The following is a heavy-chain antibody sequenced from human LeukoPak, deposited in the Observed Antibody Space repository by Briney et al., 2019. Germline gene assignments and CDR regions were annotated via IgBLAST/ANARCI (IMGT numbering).Heavy chain of an antibody. D-gene: IGHD6-13*01. V-gene: IGHV4-59*11. CDR3: ARVLGDSSSWYTYYYMDV. Sequence: SETLSLTCTVSGGSISSHYWSWIRQPPGKELEWIGYIYYSGSTNYNPSLKSRATISVDTSKNQFSLKLSSVTAADTAVYYCARVLGDSSSWYTYYYMDVWGKGTTVTVSS. J-gene: IGHJ6*03. CDR2: IYYSGST. CDR1: GGSISSHY.